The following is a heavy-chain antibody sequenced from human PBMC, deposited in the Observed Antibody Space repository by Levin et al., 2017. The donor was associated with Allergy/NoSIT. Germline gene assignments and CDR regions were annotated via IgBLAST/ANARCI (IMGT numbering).Heavy chain of an antibody. J-gene: IGHJ3*02. CDR2: MYHTGTI. D-gene: IGHD3-22*01. CDR3: VRERVGYFDI. V-gene: IGHV4-38-2*02. CDR1: GFSITSDHS. Sequence: SETLSLTCAVSGFSITSDHSWGWIRQSPGKGLEWIGSMYHTGTISYNPSLKSRVTKSRDTSTNQFSLNLSSVTAADTAVYFCVRERVGYFDIWGQGIMVTVST.